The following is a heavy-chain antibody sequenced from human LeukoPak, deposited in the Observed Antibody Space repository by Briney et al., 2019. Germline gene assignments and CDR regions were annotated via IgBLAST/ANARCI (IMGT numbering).Heavy chain of an antibody. J-gene: IGHJ6*02. D-gene: IGHD3-10*01. Sequence: ASVKVSCKASGYTFTNYGISWVRQAPGQGLEWRGWISAYSGNTNYAQNLQGRVTMTTDASTSTAYMELRSLRSDDTAVYYCARDMITMARGVIIPNYGMDVWGQGTTVTVSS. V-gene: IGHV1-18*01. CDR2: ISAYSGNT. CDR3: ARDMITMARGVIIPNYGMDV. CDR1: GYTFTNYG.